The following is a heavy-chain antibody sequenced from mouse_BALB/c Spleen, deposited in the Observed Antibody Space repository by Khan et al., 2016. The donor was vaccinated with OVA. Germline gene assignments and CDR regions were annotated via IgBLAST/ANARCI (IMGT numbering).Heavy chain of an antibody. CDR1: GFTFSTYG. D-gene: IGHD1-1*01. J-gene: IGHJ3*01. V-gene: IGHV5-6*01. CDR2: VSTGGSYT. CDR3: TRLAYYYDSEGFAY. Sequence: EVHLVGSGGDLVKPGGSLKLSCAASGFTFSTYGMSWVRQAPDKRLEWVATVSTGGSYTYYPDSVKGRFTISRDNAKNTLYLQMSGLRSEDTAMFYCTRLAYYYDSEGFAYWGQGTLVTVSA.